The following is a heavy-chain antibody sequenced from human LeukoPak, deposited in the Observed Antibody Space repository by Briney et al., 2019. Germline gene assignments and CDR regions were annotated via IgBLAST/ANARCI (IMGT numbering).Heavy chain of an antibody. CDR2: INPNSGGT. Sequence: ASMKVSCKASGYTFTGYYMHWVRQAPGQGLEWMGWINPNSGGTNYAQKFQGRVTMTTDTSTTTAYMELRSLRSDDTAVYYCARGIYYHSDSYDEAFDIWGQGTAVTVSS. D-gene: IGHD3-22*01. V-gene: IGHV1-2*02. CDR3: ARGIYYHSDSYDEAFDI. J-gene: IGHJ3*02. CDR1: GYTFTGYY.